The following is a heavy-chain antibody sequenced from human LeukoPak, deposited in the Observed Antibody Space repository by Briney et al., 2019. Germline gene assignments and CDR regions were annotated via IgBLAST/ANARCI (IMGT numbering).Heavy chain of an antibody. CDR2: IYPGDSDT. CDR3: ARGYYYMDV. Sequence: GESLKISCKGSGYSFNSYWIVWVRQMPGRGLKWMGIIYPGDSDTRYSPSFQGQVTISADKSISTAYLQWGSLKASDTAMYYCARGYYYMDVWGKGTTVTVSS. CDR1: GYSFNSYW. J-gene: IGHJ6*03. V-gene: IGHV5-51*01.